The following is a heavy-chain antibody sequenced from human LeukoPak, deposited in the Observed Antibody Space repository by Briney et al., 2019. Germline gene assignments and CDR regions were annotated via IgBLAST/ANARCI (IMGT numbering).Heavy chain of an antibody. V-gene: IGHV1-18*01. CDR3: AGDPRITMVRGVINGVNWFDP. Sequence: ASVTVSCKASGYTFTSYGISWVRQAPGQGLEWMGWISAYNGNTNYAQKLQGRVTMTTDTSTSTAYMELRSLRSDDTAVYYCAGDPRITMVRGVINGVNWFDPWGQGTLVTVSS. J-gene: IGHJ5*02. CDR2: ISAYNGNT. CDR1: GYTFTSYG. D-gene: IGHD3-10*01.